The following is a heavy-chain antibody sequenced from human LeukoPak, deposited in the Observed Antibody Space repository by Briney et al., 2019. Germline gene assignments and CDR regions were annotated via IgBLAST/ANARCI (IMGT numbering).Heavy chain of an antibody. V-gene: IGHV4-59*02. CDR2: IYNSGST. Sequence: GSLRLSCAASGFTVSSNYMSWIRQPPGKGLEWIGYIYNSGSTNYNPSLRSRVTIAMDTSKNQFSLNLRSVTAADTAVYYCARVNGDYPDYWGQGALVTVSS. CDR3: ARVNGDYPDY. CDR1: GFTVSSNY. D-gene: IGHD4-17*01. J-gene: IGHJ4*02.